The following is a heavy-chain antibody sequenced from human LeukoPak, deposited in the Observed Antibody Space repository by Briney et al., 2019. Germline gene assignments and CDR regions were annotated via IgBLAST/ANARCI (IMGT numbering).Heavy chain of an antibody. D-gene: IGHD6-19*01. J-gene: IGHJ4*02. CDR1: GDTFTSYA. V-gene: IGHV1-69*13. CDR3: ARAGDSSGWYPDYFAY. Sequence: RASVKVSCKASGDTFTSYAISWVRQAPGQGLEWMGGIIPIIGTTNYAQKLQGRVTITADESTRTAYMELSRLSCEDTAVYYCARAGDSSGWYPDYFAYWGQGALVTVS. CDR2: IIPIIGTT.